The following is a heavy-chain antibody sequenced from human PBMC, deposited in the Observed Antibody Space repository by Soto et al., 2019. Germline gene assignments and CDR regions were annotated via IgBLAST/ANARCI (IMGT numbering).Heavy chain of an antibody. CDR2: INHSGST. V-gene: IGHV4-34*01. CDR1: GGSFSGYY. J-gene: IGHJ4*02. Sequence: QVQLQQWGAGLLKPSETLSLTCAVYGGSFSGYYWSWIRQPPGKGLEWIGEINHSGSTNYNPSLKSRVTISVDTSKNQFSLKLSSVTAADTAVYYCARGVLPVDYYDSSGYYPPYYFDYWGQGTLVTVSS. CDR3: ARGVLPVDYYDSSGYYPPYYFDY. D-gene: IGHD3-22*01.